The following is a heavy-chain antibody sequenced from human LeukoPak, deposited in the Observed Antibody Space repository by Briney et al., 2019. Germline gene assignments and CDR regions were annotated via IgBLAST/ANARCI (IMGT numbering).Heavy chain of an antibody. Sequence: GGSLRLSCAASGFTFSSYAMSWVRQAPGKGLEWVSAISGSGGSTYYADSVKGRFTISRDNSKNTLYLQMNSPRAEDTAVYYCAKDLEDYDFWSGYSTPFDYWGQGTLVTVSS. J-gene: IGHJ4*02. D-gene: IGHD3-3*01. CDR2: ISGSGGST. V-gene: IGHV3-23*01. CDR3: AKDLEDYDFWSGYSTPFDY. CDR1: GFTFSSYA.